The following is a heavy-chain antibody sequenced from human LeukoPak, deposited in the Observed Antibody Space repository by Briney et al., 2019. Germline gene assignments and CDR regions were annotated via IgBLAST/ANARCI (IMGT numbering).Heavy chain of an antibody. CDR1: GGTFSSYA. V-gene: IGHV1-69*13. CDR3: ARRSSGSYVGRAGYFDY. Sequence: ASVKVSCKASGGTFSSYAISWVRQAPGQGLEWMGGIIPIFGTANYAQKFQGRVTITADESTSTAYMELSSLRSEDTAVYYCARRSSGSYVGRAGYFDYWGQGTLVTVSS. J-gene: IGHJ4*02. D-gene: IGHD3-10*01. CDR2: IIPIFGTA.